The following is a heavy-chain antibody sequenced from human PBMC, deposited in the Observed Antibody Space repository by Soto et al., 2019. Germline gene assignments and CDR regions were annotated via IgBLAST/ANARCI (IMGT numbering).Heavy chain of an antibody. CDR2: INPNSGGT. J-gene: IGHJ5*02. D-gene: IGHD3-22*01. CDR1: GYTFTAYY. Sequence: QVQLVQSGAEVKKPGPSVKVSCKASGYTFTAYYMHWLRQAPGQGLEWMGWINPNSGGTKYAQKFQGRVTMTNDTSISTAYMELSRLGSDDTAVYYCARGDFDSSANYYAGWFDPWGQGTLVTVSS. CDR3: ARGDFDSSANYYAGWFDP. V-gene: IGHV1-2*02.